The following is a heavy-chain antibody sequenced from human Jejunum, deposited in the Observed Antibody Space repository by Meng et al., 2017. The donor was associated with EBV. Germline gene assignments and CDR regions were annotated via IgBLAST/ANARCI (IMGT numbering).Heavy chain of an antibody. J-gene: IGHJ5*02. CDR2: ITGSGGST. CDR1: GFTFRSHT. Sequence: EVRLVEAGGCLVQPGGSLRLSCAASGFTFRSHTMSWVRQAPGKGLEWVSAITGSGGSTYYTDSVKGRFTISRDNSKNTLYLQMNSLRAEDTAVYYCAKLTRAWGQGTLVTVSS. CDR3: AKLTRA. V-gene: IGHV3-23*04.